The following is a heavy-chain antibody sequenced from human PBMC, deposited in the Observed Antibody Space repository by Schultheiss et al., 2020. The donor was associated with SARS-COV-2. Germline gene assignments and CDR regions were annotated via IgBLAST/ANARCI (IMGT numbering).Heavy chain of an antibody. CDR2: ISGSGGST. J-gene: IGHJ4*02. V-gene: IGHV3-23*01. D-gene: IGHD6-19*01. Sequence: GGSLRLSCAASGFTFSTYAMNWVRQAPGKGLEWVSAISGSGGSTYYADSVKGRFTISRDNGKNSLYLQMNSLRAEDTAVYYCARAMYSSGWYDYWGQGTLVTVSS. CDR1: GFTFSTYA. CDR3: ARAMYSSGWYDY.